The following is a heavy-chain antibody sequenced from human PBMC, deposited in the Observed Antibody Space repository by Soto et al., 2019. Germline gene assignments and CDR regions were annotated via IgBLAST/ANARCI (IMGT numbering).Heavy chain of an antibody. CDR2: IYHSGST. V-gene: IGHV4-30-2*01. D-gene: IGHD2-21*01. CDR3: AGVRGPYCGGECYPPTPNWFDR. Sequence: QLQLQESGSGLVKPSQTLSLTCAVSGGSISSGGYSWSWIRQPPGKGLEWIGYIYHSGSTYYNPSLKIRVTISVDRSKHQFSLKLSSVTAADSAVYYCAGVRGPYCGGECYPPTPNWFDRWGQGTLVTVSS. CDR1: GGSISSGGYS. J-gene: IGHJ5*02.